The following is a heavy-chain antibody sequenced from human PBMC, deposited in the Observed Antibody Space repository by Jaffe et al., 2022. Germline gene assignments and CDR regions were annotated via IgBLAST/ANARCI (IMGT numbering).Heavy chain of an antibody. CDR3: VRANPRGITMVRGAWFDP. J-gene: IGHJ5*02. V-gene: IGHV5-51*03. CDR1: GYSFTSYW. Sequence: EVQLVQSGAEVKKPGESLKISCKGSGYSFTSYWIGWVRQMPGKGLEWMGIIYPGDSDTRYSPSFQGQVTISADKSISTAYLQWSSLKASDTAMYYCVRANPRGITMVRGAWFDPWGQGTLVTVSS. CDR2: IYPGDSDT. D-gene: IGHD3-10*01.